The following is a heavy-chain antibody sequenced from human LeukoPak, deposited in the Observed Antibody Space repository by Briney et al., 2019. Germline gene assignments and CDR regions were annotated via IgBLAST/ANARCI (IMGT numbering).Heavy chain of an antibody. D-gene: IGHD6-13*01. J-gene: IGHJ4*02. Sequence: PGGSLRLSCAASGFTVSSYAMHWVRQAPGKGLEWVAVISYDGSNKYYADSVKGRFTISRDNSKNTLYLQMNSLRAEDTAVYYCAREYIAAAGTGFDYWGQGTLVTVSS. V-gene: IGHV3-30-3*01. CDR3: AREYIAAAGTGFDY. CDR2: ISYDGSNK. CDR1: GFTVSSYA.